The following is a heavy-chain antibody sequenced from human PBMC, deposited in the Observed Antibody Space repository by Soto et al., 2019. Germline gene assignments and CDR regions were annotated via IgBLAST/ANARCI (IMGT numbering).Heavy chain of an antibody. CDR3: AKVSSSWYAGFFDL. J-gene: IGHJ4*02. D-gene: IGHD6-13*01. Sequence: PGGSLRLSCAASGFTFSSYGISWIRLSPGKGLEWVSVISGGGDTTYYTPSVKGRFTIYRDNSMNTLYLQMNTLRVEDTAVYYCAKVSSSWYAGFFDLWGQGTLVTVSS. CDR1: GFTFSSYG. V-gene: IGHV3-23*01. CDR2: ISGGGDTT.